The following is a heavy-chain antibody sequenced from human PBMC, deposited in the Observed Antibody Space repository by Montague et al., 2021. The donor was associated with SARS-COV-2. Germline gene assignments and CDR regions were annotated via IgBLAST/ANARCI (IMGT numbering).Heavy chain of an antibody. CDR3: ARAPHCAGGTCYSFDYYGMDV. V-gene: IGHV3-74*01. CDR2: IKTDGSYT. Sequence: SLRLSCSASGFIFSNYWWHWVRQVPGKGLVWVSRIKTDGSYTTYXDSVKGRFTISRDNVKNTVYLQMNSLRVEDTGVYYCARAPHCAGGTCYSFDYYGMDVWGRGSTVTVSS. D-gene: IGHD2-15*01. J-gene: IGHJ6*02. CDR1: GFIFSNYW.